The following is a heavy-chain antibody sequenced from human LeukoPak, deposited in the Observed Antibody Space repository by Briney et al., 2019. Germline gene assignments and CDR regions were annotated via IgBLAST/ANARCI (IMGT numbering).Heavy chain of an antibody. V-gene: IGHV4-59*08. J-gene: IGHJ4*02. Sequence: SETLSLTCTVSGGSISSYYWSWIRQPPGKGLEWVGYIYYSGSTKYNPSLKSRVSISVDTSKNQFSLKLSSVTAADTAVYYCARGAGAGYNLQPFDYWGQGTLVTVSS. D-gene: IGHD5-24*01. CDR2: IYYSGST. CDR1: GGSISSYY. CDR3: ARGAGAGYNLQPFDY.